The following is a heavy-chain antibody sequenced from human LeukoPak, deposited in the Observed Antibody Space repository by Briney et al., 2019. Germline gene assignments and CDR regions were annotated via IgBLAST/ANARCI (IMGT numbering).Heavy chain of an antibody. V-gene: IGHV3-23*01. CDR3: AKAVMYYYDSSGYPTDY. J-gene: IGHJ4*02. D-gene: IGHD3-22*01. CDR1: GFTFSSYA. Sequence: GGSLRLSCVASGFTFSSYAMSWVRQAPGKGLEWVSAISGSGGSKYYEDSVKGRFTISRDNSKNTLYLRMNSLRAEDTAVYYCAKAVMYYYDSSGYPTDYWGQGTLVTVSS. CDR2: ISGSGGSK.